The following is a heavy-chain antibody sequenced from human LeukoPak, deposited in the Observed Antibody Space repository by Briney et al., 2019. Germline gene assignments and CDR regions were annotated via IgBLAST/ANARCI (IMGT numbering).Heavy chain of an antibody. CDR2: IYSGGST. CDR1: GFTVSSNY. Sequence: GGSLRLSCAASGFTVSSNYMSWVRQAPGKGLEWVSVIYSGGSTYYADSVKGRFTISRDNSKNTLYLQMDSLRAEDTAVYFCAKSGNTPFDIWGQGTMVTVSS. J-gene: IGHJ3*02. D-gene: IGHD6-25*01. V-gene: IGHV3-53*01. CDR3: AKSGNTPFDI.